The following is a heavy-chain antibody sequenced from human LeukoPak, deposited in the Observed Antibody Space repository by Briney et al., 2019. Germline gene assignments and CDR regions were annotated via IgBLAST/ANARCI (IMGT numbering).Heavy chain of an antibody. V-gene: IGHV3-21*01. CDR3: AREAGSASFDY. CDR1: GFTFSSYS. Sequence: GGSLRLSCAASGFTFSSYSINWVRQAPGKGLEWVSSISSSSSYIYYADSVKGRFTISRDNAKNSLYLQMNSLRAEDTVVYYCAREAGSASFDYWGQGTLVTVSS. CDR2: ISSSSSYI. J-gene: IGHJ4*02. D-gene: IGHD6-19*01.